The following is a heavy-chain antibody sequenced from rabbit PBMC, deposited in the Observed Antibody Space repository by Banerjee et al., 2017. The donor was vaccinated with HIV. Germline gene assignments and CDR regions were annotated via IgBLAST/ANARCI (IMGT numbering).Heavy chain of an antibody. D-gene: IGHD7-1*01. CDR3: ARDRDTGTAYYFDL. Sequence: QEQLVESGGGLVQPEGSLTLTCTASGFSFSTYMCWVRQAPGKGLEWIACIGTGSSGSTYYASWAKGRFTISKTSSTTVDLKMTSLTAADTATFFCARDRDTGTAYYFDLWGQGTLVTVS. V-gene: IGHV1S45*01. CDR1: GFSFSTY. J-gene: IGHJ3*01. CDR2: IGTGSSGST.